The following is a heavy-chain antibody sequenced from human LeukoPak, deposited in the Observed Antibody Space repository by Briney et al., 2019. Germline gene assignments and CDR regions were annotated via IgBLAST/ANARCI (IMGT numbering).Heavy chain of an antibody. CDR3: ARAGNYGDYVFDS. CDR1: GFTFSTYA. Sequence: PGGSLRLSCAASGFTFSTYAMNWVRQAPGKGLEWVSYISRRGNTIYYADSVKGRFTISRDNAKNSLYLQMNSLRAEDTAVYYCARAGNYGDYVFDSWGQGTLVTVSS. J-gene: IGHJ4*02. D-gene: IGHD4-17*01. V-gene: IGHV3-48*03. CDR2: ISRRGNTI.